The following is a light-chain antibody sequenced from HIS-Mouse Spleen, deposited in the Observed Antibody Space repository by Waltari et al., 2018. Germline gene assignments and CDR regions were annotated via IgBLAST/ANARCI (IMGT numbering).Light chain of an antibody. V-gene: IGKV1-9*01. Sequence: DLQLTQSPSFLSASVGDRVTITCRASQGIRSYLSWYQQKPGKAPKLLIYAASTLQRGVPSRFSGSGSGTEFTLTISSLQPEDFATYYCQQLNSYPPTFGQGTKVEIK. J-gene: IGKJ1*01. CDR2: AAS. CDR3: QQLNSYPPT. CDR1: QGIRSY.